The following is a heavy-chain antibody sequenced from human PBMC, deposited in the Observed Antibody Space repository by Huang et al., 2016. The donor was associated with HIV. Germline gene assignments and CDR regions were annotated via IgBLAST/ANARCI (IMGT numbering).Heavy chain of an antibody. Sequence: QITLRESGPALVKPPQTLTLTRTFSGFSLTTTGGVVGWIRQPPGQALEWLAFIYSNGDGRYSPSLSSKLTITKDTSKNQLVVTMTNKDPVDTATYYCAHSTGASAATFYFDFWGQGTLVAVSS. CDR1: GFSLTTTGGV. CDR2: IYSNGDG. D-gene: IGHD2-8*02. V-gene: IGHV2-5*01. J-gene: IGHJ4*02. CDR3: AHSTGASAATFYFDF.